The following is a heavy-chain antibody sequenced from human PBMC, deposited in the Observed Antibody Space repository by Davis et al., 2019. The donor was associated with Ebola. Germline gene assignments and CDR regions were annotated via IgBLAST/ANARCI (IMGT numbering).Heavy chain of an antibody. J-gene: IGHJ6*04. CDR2: IYPDDSET. CDR1: GYSFTNYW. Sequence: KVSCKGSGYSFTNYWIGWVRQMPGKGLEWMGIIYPDDSETRYSPSFQGQVTISADKSINTAYLQWSSLKDSDTAMYYCARQGDYDFIWGTYRYANYYYGMDVWGKGTTVTVSS. V-gene: IGHV5-51*01. D-gene: IGHD3-16*02. CDR3: ARQGDYDFIWGTYRYANYYYGMDV.